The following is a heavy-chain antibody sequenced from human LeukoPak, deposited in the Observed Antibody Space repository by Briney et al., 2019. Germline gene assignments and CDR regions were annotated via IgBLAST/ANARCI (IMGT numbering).Heavy chain of an antibody. Sequence: GGSLRLSCAASGFTFSTYAMTWIRQAPGKGLEWVSGISTSGDRTYYADSVKGRFTISRDNSKNTLYLQMNSLRAEDTAEYYCARSAVGTSCCTAVDYWGQGTLVTVSS. CDR2: ISTSGDRT. CDR3: ARSAVGTSCCTAVDY. V-gene: IGHV3-23*01. J-gene: IGHJ4*02. D-gene: IGHD1-26*01. CDR1: GFTFSTYA.